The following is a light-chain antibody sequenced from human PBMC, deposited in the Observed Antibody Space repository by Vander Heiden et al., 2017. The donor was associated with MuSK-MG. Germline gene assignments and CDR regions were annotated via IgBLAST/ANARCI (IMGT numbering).Light chain of an antibody. CDR2: WAS. J-gene: IGKJ1*01. CDR1: QSILYRSNSKNY. CDR3: QQDYTTPHT. V-gene: IGKV4-1*01. Sequence: DIVMTQSPDSLAVSLGERATINCKSSQSILYRSNSKNYLAWYQQKPGQPPKLLVYWASTRESGVPDRFSGSGSGTDFTLTISSLQADDVAVYYCQQDYTTPHTFGQGTKVEIK.